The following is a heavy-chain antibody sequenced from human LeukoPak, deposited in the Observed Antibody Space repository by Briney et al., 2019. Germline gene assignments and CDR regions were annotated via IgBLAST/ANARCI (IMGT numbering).Heavy chain of an antibody. CDR3: ARGPPTDYYDSSGFYYVFDY. CDR1: GGSFSGYY. CDR2: INHSGNT. V-gene: IGHV4-34*01. D-gene: IGHD3-22*01. J-gene: IGHJ4*02. Sequence: PSETLSLTCAVYGGSFSGYYWSWIRHPPGKGVEWIGEINHSGNTNYNPSLKSRVTISVDTSKNQFSLELSSVTAADTAVYFCARGPPTDYYDSSGFYYVFDYWGRGTLVTVSS.